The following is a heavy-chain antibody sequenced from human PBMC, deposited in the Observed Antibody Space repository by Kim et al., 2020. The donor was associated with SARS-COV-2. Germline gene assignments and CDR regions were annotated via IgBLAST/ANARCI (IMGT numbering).Heavy chain of an antibody. V-gene: IGHV1-18*04. D-gene: IGHD1-26*01. Sequence: ASVKVSCKASGYTFTSYGISWVRQAPGQGLEWMGWISAYNGNTNYAQKLQGRVTMTTDTSTSTAYMELRSLRSDDTAVYYCARVRGSGLVGATTEGYFDYWGQGTLVTVSS. J-gene: IGHJ4*02. CDR1: GYTFTSYG. CDR2: ISAYNGNT. CDR3: ARVRGSGLVGATTEGYFDY.